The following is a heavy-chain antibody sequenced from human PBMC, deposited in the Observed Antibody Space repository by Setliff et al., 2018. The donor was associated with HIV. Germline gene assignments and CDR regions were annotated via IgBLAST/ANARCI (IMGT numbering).Heavy chain of an antibody. Sequence: PSETLSLTCTVSGDSISSYYWGWIRQPPGKGLEWIGSIYYRGSTYYNPSLKSRVTISVDTSKNQFSLKLNSVTAADTAVYCARLTRITTAGHWGQGTLVTVSS. V-gene: IGHV4-39*01. CDR2: IYYRGST. CDR3: ARLTRITTAGH. CDR1: GDSISSYY. J-gene: IGHJ4*02. D-gene: IGHD6-13*01.